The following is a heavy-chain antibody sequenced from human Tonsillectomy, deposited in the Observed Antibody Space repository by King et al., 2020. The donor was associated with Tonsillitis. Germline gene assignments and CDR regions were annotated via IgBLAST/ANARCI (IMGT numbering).Heavy chain of an antibody. D-gene: IGHD4-17*01. CDR3: AREAYRPDYGDYEGGFDP. CDR2: INPNSGGT. V-gene: IGHV1-2*02. J-gene: IGHJ5*01. Sequence: VQLVESGAEVKKSGASVKVSCKASGYTFTGYYMHWVRQAPGQGLEWMGWINPNSGGTNYAQKFLGRVTMTRDTSISTAYMELSRLRSDDTAVYYCAREAYRPDYGDYEGGFDPWGQGTLVTVSS. CDR1: GYTFTGYY.